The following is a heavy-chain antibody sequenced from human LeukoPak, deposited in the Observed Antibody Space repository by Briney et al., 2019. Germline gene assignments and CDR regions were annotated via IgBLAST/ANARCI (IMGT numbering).Heavy chain of an antibody. CDR3: ARASGYSSGWYPSFDY. Sequence: ASVKVSCKASGYTFTSYGISWVRQAPGQGLEWMGWISAYNGNTNYAQKLQGRVTMTTDTSTSTAYMELRSLRSDDTAVYYCARASGYSSGWYPSFDYWAREPWSPSPQ. J-gene: IGHJ4*02. D-gene: IGHD6-19*01. CDR2: ISAYNGNT. CDR1: GYTFTSYG. V-gene: IGHV1-18*01.